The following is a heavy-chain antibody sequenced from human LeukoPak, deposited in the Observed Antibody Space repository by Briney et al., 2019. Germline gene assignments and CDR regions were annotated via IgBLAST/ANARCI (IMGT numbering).Heavy chain of an antibody. V-gene: IGHV4-38-2*02. CDR2: IYHSGST. CDR1: GASVSRNW. J-gene: IGHJ5*02. CDR3: ARSITMIVVATRTWFDP. D-gene: IGHD3-22*01. Sequence: PSGTLSLTCTVSGASVSRNWWSWIRQPPGKGLEWIGSIYHSGSTYYNPSLKSRVTISVDTSKNQFSLKLSSVTAADTAVYYCARSITMIVVATRTWFDPWGQGTLVTVSS.